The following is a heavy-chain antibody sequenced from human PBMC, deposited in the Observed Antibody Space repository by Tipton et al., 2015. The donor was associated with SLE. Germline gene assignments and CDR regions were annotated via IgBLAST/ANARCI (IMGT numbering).Heavy chain of an antibody. J-gene: IGHJ4*02. V-gene: IGHV4-34*01. Sequence: TLSLTCAVYGGSLSDYYWSWIRQPPGKGLEWIGEINENGRATYNPSLKSRVTISVGTSRNQLSLNLSSVTAADTAVYYCVRVEGAYDQYYFDSWGQGTLVTVSS. CDR3: VRVEGAYDQYYFDS. CDR1: GGSLSDYY. CDR2: INENGRA. D-gene: IGHD5-12*01.